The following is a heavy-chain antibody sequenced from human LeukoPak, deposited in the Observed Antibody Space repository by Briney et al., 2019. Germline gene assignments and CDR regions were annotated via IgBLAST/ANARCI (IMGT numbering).Heavy chain of an antibody. CDR3: AKGVRYYYDSSGYYEFYFDY. V-gene: IGHV3-30*18. Sequence: GGSLRLSCAASGFTFSSYGMHWVRQAPGKGLEWVAVISYDGSNKYYADSVKGRFTISRDNSKNTLYLQMNSLRAEDTAVYYCAKGVRYYYDSSGYYEFYFDYWGQGTLVTVSS. CDR2: ISYDGSNK. D-gene: IGHD3-22*01. J-gene: IGHJ4*02. CDR1: GFTFSSYG.